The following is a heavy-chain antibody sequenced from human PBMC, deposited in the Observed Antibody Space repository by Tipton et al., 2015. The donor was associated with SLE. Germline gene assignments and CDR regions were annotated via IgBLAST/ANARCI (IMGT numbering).Heavy chain of an antibody. J-gene: IGHJ3*02. CDR3: ARSHRITIFGVVTPDAFDI. Sequence: TLSLTCTVSGYSISSGYYWGWIRQPPGKGLEWIGSIYHSGSTYYNPSLKSRVTISVDTSKNQFSLKLSSVTAADTAVYYCARSHRITIFGVVTPDAFDIWGQGTMVTVSS. D-gene: IGHD3-3*01. CDR1: GYSISSGYY. CDR2: IYHSGST. V-gene: IGHV4-38-2*02.